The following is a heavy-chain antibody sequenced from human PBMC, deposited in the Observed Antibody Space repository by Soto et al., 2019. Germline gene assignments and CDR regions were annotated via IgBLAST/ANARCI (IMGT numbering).Heavy chain of an antibody. V-gene: IGHV4-59*01. Sequence: QVQLQESGPGLVKPPETLSLTCTISGGSIGSYYWSWIRQPPGKGLEWIGYVFHSGITGYNPSLKSRVTISVDASKNLFSLKLSSVTAADAAVYYCARDQNGSPYFDYWGQGTLVTVSS. CDR1: GGSIGSYY. J-gene: IGHJ4*02. CDR2: VFHSGIT. CDR3: ARDQNGSPYFDY. D-gene: IGHD1-26*01.